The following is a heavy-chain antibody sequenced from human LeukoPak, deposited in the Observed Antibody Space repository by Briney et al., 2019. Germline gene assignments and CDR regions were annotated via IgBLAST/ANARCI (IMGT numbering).Heavy chain of an antibody. D-gene: IGHD5-24*01. CDR1: GGSISSGGYS. Sequence: SQTLSLTCAVSGGSISSGGYSWSWIRQPPGKGLEWIGYIYHSGSTYFNPSLKSRVTISVGRSKNQFSLKLSSVTAADTAVYYCASRDLRDDRRGYYFDYWGQGTLVTVSS. J-gene: IGHJ4*02. CDR3: ASRDLRDDRRGYYFDY. CDR2: IYHSGST. V-gene: IGHV4-30-2*01.